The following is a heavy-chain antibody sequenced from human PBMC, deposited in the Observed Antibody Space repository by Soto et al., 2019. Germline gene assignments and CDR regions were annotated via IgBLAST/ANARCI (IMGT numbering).Heavy chain of an antibody. V-gene: IGHV3-23*01. CDR1: GFTFSDYA. CDR2: ISATGGNI. D-gene: IGHD3-16*01. Sequence: VGSLRLSCVASGFTFSDYAMTWVRQAPGKGLEWVATISATGGNIEYADSLKGRFTISRDNSKNTLYLQLNGLTSDDTAVHYCAKVAGGLGYFDLWGRGTLVTVSS. J-gene: IGHJ2*01. CDR3: AKVAGGLGYFDL.